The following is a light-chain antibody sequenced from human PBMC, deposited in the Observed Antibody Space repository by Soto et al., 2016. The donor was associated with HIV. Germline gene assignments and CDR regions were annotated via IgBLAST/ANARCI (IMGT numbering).Light chain of an antibody. CDR2: ATY. V-gene: IGKV1-12*01. J-gene: IGKJ3*01. CDR3: QQTDSFPFT. Sequence: DIQMTQSPSSVSASVGDRVTITCRASQAINSRLAWYQQNPGKAPEAPITATYTLQDGVPSRFSGSASGGTGTDFTLTIDSLQPEDFATYYCQQTDSFPFTFGPGTKVNV. CDR1: QAINSR.